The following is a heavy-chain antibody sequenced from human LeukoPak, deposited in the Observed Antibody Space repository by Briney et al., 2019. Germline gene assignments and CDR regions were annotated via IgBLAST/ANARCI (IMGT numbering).Heavy chain of an antibody. J-gene: IGHJ5*02. D-gene: IGHD3-10*01. Sequence: KSSETLSLTCTVSGGSISSYYWSWIRQPPGKGLEWIGYIYYSGSTNYNPSLKSRVTISVDTSKNQFSLKLSSVTAADTAVYYCARDQVTMVRGVVYNWFDPWGQGTLVTVSS. CDR3: ARDQVTMVRGVVYNWFDP. V-gene: IGHV4-59*01. CDR1: GGSISSYY. CDR2: IYYSGST.